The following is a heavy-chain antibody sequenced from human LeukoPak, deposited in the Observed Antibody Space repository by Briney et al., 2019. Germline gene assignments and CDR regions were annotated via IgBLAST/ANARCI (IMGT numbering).Heavy chain of an antibody. CDR2: IWYDGSNK. CDR3: VKRTTDYYYYDH. J-gene: IGHJ4*02. D-gene: IGHD3-9*01. CDR1: GFTFSSYG. V-gene: IGHV3-33*03. Sequence: PGGSLRLSCAASGFTFSSYGMHWVRQAPRKGLHWVAVIWYDGSNKYYADSVKGRFTISRDNAKNSLYLQMNSLRAEDTAVYYCVKRTTDYYYYDHWGRGTLVTVSS.